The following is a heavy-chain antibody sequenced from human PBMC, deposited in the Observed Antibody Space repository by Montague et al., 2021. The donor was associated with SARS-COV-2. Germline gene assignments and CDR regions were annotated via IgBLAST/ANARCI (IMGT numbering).Heavy chain of an antibody. V-gene: IGHV4-39*01. CDR1: GGSISSPDYY. J-gene: IGHJ4*02. D-gene: IGHD2-8*01. Sequence: SETLSLTCTVSGGSISSPDYYWGWLRQPPGKGLEWIGSIPYTGRTYYNSSLRSRASSSMDTSKNHFSLSLSAVTVADTAVYFCARQLPSYCATNKCYPYYFDGWGQGTMVTVSS. CDR2: IPYTGRT. CDR3: ARQLPSYCATNKCYPYYFDG.